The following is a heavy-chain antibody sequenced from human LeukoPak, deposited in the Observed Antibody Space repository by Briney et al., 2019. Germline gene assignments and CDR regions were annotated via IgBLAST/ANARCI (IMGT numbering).Heavy chain of an antibody. Sequence: PSETLSLTCAVYGGSFSGYYWSWIRQPPGKGLEWIGEINHSGSTNYNPSLKSRVTISVDTSKNQFSLKLSSVTAADTAVYYCARNRVADDYWGQGTLVTVSS. CDR1: GGSFSGYY. J-gene: IGHJ4*02. CDR2: INHSGST. D-gene: IGHD2-15*01. V-gene: IGHV4-34*01. CDR3: ARNRVADDY.